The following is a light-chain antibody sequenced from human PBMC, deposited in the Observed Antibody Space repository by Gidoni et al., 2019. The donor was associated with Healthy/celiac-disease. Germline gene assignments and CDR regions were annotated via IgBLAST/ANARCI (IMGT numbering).Light chain of an antibody. Sequence: EIVLTHSPGTLSLSPGESATLSCRASQIVSSSYLAWYQQTPGQAPRLLIYDASIRATGIPARFTGSGSGTDFTLTISRLEPEDFAVFDCQQYGSSPEAFGGGTKVEIK. CDR3: QQYGSSPEA. CDR2: DAS. J-gene: IGKJ4*01. V-gene: IGKV3-20*01. CDR1: QIVSSSY.